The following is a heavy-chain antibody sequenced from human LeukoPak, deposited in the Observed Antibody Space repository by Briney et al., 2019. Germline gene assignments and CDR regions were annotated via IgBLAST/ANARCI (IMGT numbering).Heavy chain of an antibody. CDR1: GFTFSSYG. Sequence: GGSLRLSCAASGFTFSSYGMHWVRQAPGKGLEWVAVIWYDGSNKYYADSVRGRFTISRDNSKNTLYLQMNSLRAEDTAVYHCAKGGFSGSYQDAFDIWGRGTMLTVSS. J-gene: IGHJ3*02. D-gene: IGHD1-26*01. CDR2: IWYDGSNK. V-gene: IGHV3-30*02. CDR3: AKGGFSGSYQDAFDI.